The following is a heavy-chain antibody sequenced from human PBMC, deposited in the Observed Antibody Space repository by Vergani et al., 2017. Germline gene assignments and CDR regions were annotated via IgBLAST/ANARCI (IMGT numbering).Heavy chain of an antibody. CDR2: ISGSGGST. CDR1: GFTFNHYA. CDR3: AKASPRKSGYDYLYNYHAMNV. Sequence: EVQLLESGGDLVQPGGSLRLSCAASGFTFNHYAMNWVRQAPGKGLEWVSGISGSGGSTYYAGSVKGRFTISRDSSKNTLYLQRNSLSAGDTAVYSCAKASPRKSGYDYLYNYHAMNVGGQGTTVTVSS. D-gene: IGHD5-12*01. V-gene: IGHV3-23*01. J-gene: IGHJ6*02.